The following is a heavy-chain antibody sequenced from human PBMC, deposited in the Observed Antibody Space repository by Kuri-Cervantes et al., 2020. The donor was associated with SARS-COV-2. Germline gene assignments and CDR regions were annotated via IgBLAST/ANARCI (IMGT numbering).Heavy chain of an antibody. J-gene: IGHJ6*03. CDR3: ARGVLSSSSWTYYYYYYMDV. V-gene: IGHV1-69*11. Sequence: SVKVSCKASGGTFSSYAISWVRQAPGQGLEWMGRIIPILGTANYAQKFQDRVTITTDESTSTAYMELSSLRSEDTAVYYCARGVLSSSSWTYYYYYYMDVWGKGTTVTVSS. CDR1: GGTFSSYA. CDR2: IIPILGTA. D-gene: IGHD6-13*01.